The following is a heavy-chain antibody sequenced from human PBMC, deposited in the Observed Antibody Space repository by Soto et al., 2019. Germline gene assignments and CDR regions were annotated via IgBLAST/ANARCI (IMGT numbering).Heavy chain of an antibody. CDR3: AREASYQLLLYYYYYGMDV. CDR2: INPSGGST. V-gene: IGHV1-46*01. CDR1: GYTFTSYY. D-gene: IGHD2-2*01. J-gene: IGHJ6*02. Sequence: GASVKVSCKASGYTFTSYYMRWVRQAPGQGLEWMGIINPSGGSTSYAQKFQGRVTMTRDTSTSTVYMELSSLRSEDTAVYYCAREASYQLLLYYYYYGMDVWGQGTTVTVSS.